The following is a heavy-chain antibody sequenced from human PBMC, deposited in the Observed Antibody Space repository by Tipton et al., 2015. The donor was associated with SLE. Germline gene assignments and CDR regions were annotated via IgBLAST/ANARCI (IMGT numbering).Heavy chain of an antibody. Sequence: TLSLTCTVSGDSISSGSYYWSWIRQPAGKGLEWFGRMYTSGSTNYNPSLKRRVTISIDTSKSQFSLKLSSVTAADTAVYHCARACSNWSVFDYWGQGTLVTVAS. CDR3: ARACSNWSVFDY. V-gene: IGHV4-61*02. J-gene: IGHJ4*02. CDR1: GDSISSGSYY. CDR2: MYTSGST. D-gene: IGHD6-6*01.